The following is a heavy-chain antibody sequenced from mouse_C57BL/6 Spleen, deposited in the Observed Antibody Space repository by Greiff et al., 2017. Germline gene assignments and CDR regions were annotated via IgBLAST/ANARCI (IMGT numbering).Heavy chain of an antibody. V-gene: IGHV1-9*01. CDR2: ILPGSGST. CDR1: GYTFTGYW. CDR3: AKRQATVVAPYAMDY. J-gene: IGHJ4*01. D-gene: IGHD1-1*01. Sequence: VQLQQSGAELMKPGASVKLSCKATGYTFTGYWIEWVKQRPGHGLEWIGEILPGSGSTNYNEKFKGKDTFTADTSSNTAYMQLSSLTTEDSAIYYCAKRQATVVAPYAMDYWGQGTSVTVSS.